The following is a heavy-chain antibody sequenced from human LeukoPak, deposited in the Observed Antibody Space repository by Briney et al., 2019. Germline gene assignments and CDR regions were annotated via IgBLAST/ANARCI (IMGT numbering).Heavy chain of an antibody. Sequence: GMHWVRQAPGKXLEWVAVISYDGSNKYYADSVKGRFTISRDNSKNTLYLQMNSLRAEDTAVYYCAKDQLQLWFDYWGQGTLVTVSS. J-gene: IGHJ4*02. D-gene: IGHD5-18*01. CDR2: ISYDGSNK. CDR3: AKDQLQLWFDY. V-gene: IGHV3-30*18. CDR1: G.